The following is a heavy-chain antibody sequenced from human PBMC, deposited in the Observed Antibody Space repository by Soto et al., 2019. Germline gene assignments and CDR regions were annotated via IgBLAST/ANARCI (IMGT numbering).Heavy chain of an antibody. J-gene: IGHJ3*02. Sequence: QLQLQESDPGLVKPSETLSLTCTVSGGSISRNNYYWGRVRQPPGQGLEWIGSIYYSENTYYNPSLKSRVTIYLDPSKNQFSLKLSSVTAADTAVYYCVSRTVTTFNAFDIWGQGTMVTVSS. D-gene: IGHD4-17*01. CDR2: IYYSENT. V-gene: IGHV4-39*01. CDR1: GGSISRNNYY. CDR3: VSRTVTTFNAFDI.